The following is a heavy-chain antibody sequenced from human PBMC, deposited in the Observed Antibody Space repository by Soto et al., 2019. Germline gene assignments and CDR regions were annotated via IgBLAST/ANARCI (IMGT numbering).Heavy chain of an antibody. CDR3: ARGPLGVSNY. D-gene: IGHD2-8*01. CDR2: INHSGST. J-gene: IGHJ4*02. CDR1: GGSFSGYY. Sequence: QVQLQESGPGLVKPSETLSLTCAVYGGSFSGYYWSWIRQPPGKGLEWIGEINHSGSTNYNPSLKSRVTISVDTSKNQFSLKLSSVTAADTAVYYCARGPLGVSNYWGQGTLVTVSS. V-gene: IGHV4-34*01.